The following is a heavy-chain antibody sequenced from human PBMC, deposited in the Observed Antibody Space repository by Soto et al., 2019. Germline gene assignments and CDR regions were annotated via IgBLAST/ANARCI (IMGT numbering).Heavy chain of an antibody. V-gene: IGHV1-24*01. J-gene: IGHJ6*03. Sequence: ASVKGSCKVSGYTLTELSMNWVRQAPGKGLEWMGGFDPEDGETIYAQKFQGRVTMTEDTSTDTAYMELSSLRSEDTAVYYCATAGILVVPAARRIGDYYYYYMDVWGKGTTVTVSS. CDR1: GYTLTELS. CDR2: FDPEDGET. CDR3: ATAGILVVPAARRIGDYYYYYMDV. D-gene: IGHD2-2*01.